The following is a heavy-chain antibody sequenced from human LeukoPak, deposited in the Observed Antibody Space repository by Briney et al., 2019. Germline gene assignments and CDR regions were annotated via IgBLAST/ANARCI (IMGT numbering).Heavy chain of an antibody. D-gene: IGHD3-22*01. Sequence: ASVKVSCKASGGTFSSYAIIWVRQAPGQGLEWMGRIIPILGIANYAQKFQGRVTITADKSMSTAYMELSSLRSEDTAVYYCARGHYYDSSGHFDYWGQGTLVTVSS. CDR2: IIPILGIA. J-gene: IGHJ4*02. CDR3: ARGHYYDSSGHFDY. CDR1: GGTFSSYA. V-gene: IGHV1-69*04.